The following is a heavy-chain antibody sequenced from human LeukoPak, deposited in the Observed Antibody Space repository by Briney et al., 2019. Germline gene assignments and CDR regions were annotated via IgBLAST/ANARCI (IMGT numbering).Heavy chain of an antibody. CDR2: IYSGGST. CDR1: GYTVSSNY. CDR3: ARHLGRLKAFDI. Sequence: GGSLRLSCAASGYTVSSNYMGWVRQAPGKGLEWVSVIYSGGSTYYADSVKGRFTISRDNSKNTLYLQMNSLRAEDTAVYYCARHLGRLKAFDIWGQGTMVTVSS. V-gene: IGHV3-53*01. J-gene: IGHJ3*02. D-gene: IGHD6-25*01.